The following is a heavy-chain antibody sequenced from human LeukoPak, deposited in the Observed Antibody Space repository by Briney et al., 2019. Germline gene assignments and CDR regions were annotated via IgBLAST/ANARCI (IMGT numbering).Heavy chain of an antibody. CDR1: GFTFSSYG. V-gene: IGHV3-30*02. CDR2: IRYDGSNE. Sequence: PGGSLRLSCAASGFTFSSYGMHWVRQAPGKGLEWVAFIRYDGSNEYYADSVKGRFTISGDNSKNTLYLQMNSLRAEDTAAYYCASVSSGWPLYFDYWGQGTLVTVSS. CDR3: ASVSSGWPLYFDY. J-gene: IGHJ4*02. D-gene: IGHD6-19*01.